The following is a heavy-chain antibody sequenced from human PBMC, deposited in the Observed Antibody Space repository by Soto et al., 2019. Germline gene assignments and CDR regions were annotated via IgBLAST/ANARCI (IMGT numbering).Heavy chain of an antibody. CDR1: GYTFTDYA. CDR3: AKGSRMWTPDY. V-gene: IGHV1-3*01. CDR2: IAAGNGNT. Sequence: ASVKVSCKTSGYTFTDYAILWVRQAPGQALEWLGWIAAGNGNTRFSQKFQGRVTITRDTSATTAYMELTSLRSEDTAVYYCAKGSRMWTPDYWGQGTLVTVSS. J-gene: IGHJ4*02. D-gene: IGHD2-21*01.